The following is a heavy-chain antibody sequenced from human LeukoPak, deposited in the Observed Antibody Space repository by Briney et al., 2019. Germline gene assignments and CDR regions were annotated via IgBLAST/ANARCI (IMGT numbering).Heavy chain of an antibody. Sequence: PSETLSLTCTVSGGSISSGDYYWSWIRQPPGKGLEWIGYIYYSGSTYYNPSLKSRVTISVDTSKNQFSLKLSSVTAADTAVYYCARGTGSGSNNVGYWGQGTLVTVSS. D-gene: IGHD1-26*01. CDR1: GGSISSGDYY. V-gene: IGHV4-30-4*01. CDR3: ARGTGSGSNNVGY. CDR2: IYYSGST. J-gene: IGHJ4*02.